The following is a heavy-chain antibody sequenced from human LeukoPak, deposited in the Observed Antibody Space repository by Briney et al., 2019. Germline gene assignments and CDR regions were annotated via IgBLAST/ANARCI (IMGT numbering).Heavy chain of an antibody. V-gene: IGHV3-23*01. D-gene: IGHD5-12*01. CDR2: ISGSGGST. J-gene: IGHJ4*02. CDR1: GFTFSSYA. Sequence: GGSLRLSCSASGFTFSSYAITWVRQAPGKGLEWVSAISGSGGSTYYADSVRGRFTISRDNSKNTLFLQMSSLRAEDTAVYYCAKTSGFFDCWGQGTLVTVSS. CDR3: AKTSGFFDC.